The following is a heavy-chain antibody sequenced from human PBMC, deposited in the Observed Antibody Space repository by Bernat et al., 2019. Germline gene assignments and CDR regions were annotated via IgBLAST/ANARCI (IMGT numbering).Heavy chain of an antibody. CDR2: ISWNSDSK. D-gene: IGHD3-10*01. CDR3: AKSRSGRYGAGAFDI. V-gene: IGHV3-9*01. Sequence: EVQLVESGGGLVQPGRSLRLSCAASGFTFDDYAMHWVRQAPGKGLEWVSGISWNSDSKGYAESVKGRFTMSRDNAKNSLYLQMNSLRAEDTALYCCAKSRSGRYGAGAFDIGGQGTMVTVSS. J-gene: IGHJ3*02. CDR1: GFTFDDYA.